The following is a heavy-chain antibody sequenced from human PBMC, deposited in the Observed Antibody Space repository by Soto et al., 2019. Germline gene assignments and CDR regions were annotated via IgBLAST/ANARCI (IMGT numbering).Heavy chain of an antibody. Sequence: ASVKVSCKASGYNFGSYTITWMRQAPGQGLEWLGWISPYNGHTKYAQRFQGRVAMTTDTSTDTAYLEMTRLRSDDTAVYYCASEDFGRSCHPSVCPIWFDPWGQGTAGAVSS. CDR3: ASEDFGRSCHPSVCPIWFDP. J-gene: IGHJ5*02. CDR2: ISPYNGHT. CDR1: GYNFGSYT. D-gene: IGHD3-3*01. V-gene: IGHV1-18*04.